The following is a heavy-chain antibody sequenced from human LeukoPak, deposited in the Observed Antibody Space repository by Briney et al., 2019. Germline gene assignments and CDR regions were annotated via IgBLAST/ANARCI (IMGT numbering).Heavy chain of an antibody. J-gene: IGHJ6*02. CDR1: GFTFDDYA. D-gene: IGHD6-13*01. V-gene: IGHV3-53*01. Sequence: GGSLRLSCAASGFTFDDYAMSWVRQAPGKGLEWVSIIHSGGITHYADSVKGRFTISRDNSKNTLYLQMNSLRAEDTAVYYCVRDRGIASTGGYGMDVWGQGTTVTVSS. CDR2: IHSGGIT. CDR3: VRDRGIASTGGYGMDV.